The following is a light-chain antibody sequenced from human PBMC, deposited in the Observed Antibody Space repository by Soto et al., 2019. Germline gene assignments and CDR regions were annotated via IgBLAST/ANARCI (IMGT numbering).Light chain of an antibody. CDR3: QQYNNGPPWT. CDR1: QSVSSN. Sequence: EIVMPQSPAPLSVSPGERATLSCMASQSVSSNLAWYQQKPGQAPRLLIYGASTRATGIPARFSGSGSGTEFTLTISSLQSEDFAVYYCQQYNNGPPWTFGQGTKWIS. CDR2: GAS. J-gene: IGKJ1*01. V-gene: IGKV3-15*01.